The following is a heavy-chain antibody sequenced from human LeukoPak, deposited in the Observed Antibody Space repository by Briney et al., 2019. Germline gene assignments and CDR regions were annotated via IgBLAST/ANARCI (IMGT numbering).Heavy chain of an antibody. CDR3: ARPTHPQSYGDFYY. CDR1: GASISSYY. V-gene: IGHV4-4*07. Sequence: SETLSLTCTVSGASISSYYWSWIRQPAGKGLEWIGRTYTSGSINYNPSLKSRVTISVDTSKNQFSLKLSSVTAEDTAVYYCARPTHPQSYGDFYYWGQGTLVTVSS. J-gene: IGHJ4*02. D-gene: IGHD4-17*01. CDR2: TYTSGSI.